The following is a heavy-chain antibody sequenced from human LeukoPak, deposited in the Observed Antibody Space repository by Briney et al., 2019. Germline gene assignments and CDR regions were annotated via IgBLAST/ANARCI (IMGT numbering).Heavy chain of an antibody. CDR2: IYYSGST. CDR1: GGSISSYY. Sequence: SETLSLTCTVSGGSISSYYWSWIRQPPGKGLEWIGYIYYSGSTNYNPSLKSRVTISVDTSKNQLSLKLSSVTAADTAVYYCARHKKVLLTYYFDYWGQGTLVTVSS. D-gene: IGHD3-10*01. V-gene: IGHV4-59*08. CDR3: ARHKKVLLTYYFDY. J-gene: IGHJ4*02.